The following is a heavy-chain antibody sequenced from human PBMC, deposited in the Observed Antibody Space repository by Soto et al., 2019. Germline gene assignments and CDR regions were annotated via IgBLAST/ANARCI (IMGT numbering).Heavy chain of an antibody. CDR2: INHSGST. V-gene: IGHV4-34*01. D-gene: IGHD2-2*01. CDR1: GGSFSGYY. J-gene: IGHJ6*02. Sequence: SETLSLTCAVYGGSFSGYYWSWIRQPPGKGLEWIGEINHSGSTNYNPSLKSRVTISVDTSKNQFSLKLSSVTAADTAVYYCARGGPPIVVVPAAIYYYYYYGMDVWGQGTTVTVSS. CDR3: ARGGPPIVVVPAAIYYYYYYGMDV.